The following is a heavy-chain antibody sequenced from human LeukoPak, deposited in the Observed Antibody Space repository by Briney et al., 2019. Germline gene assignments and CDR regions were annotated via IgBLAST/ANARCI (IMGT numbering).Heavy chain of an antibody. D-gene: IGHD5-18*01. V-gene: IGHV3-21*01. CDR3: ARGGQLSDY. CDR1: GFTFSSYS. CDR2: ISSSSSYI. Sequence: GGSLRLSCAASGFTFSSYSMNWVRQAPGKGLEWVSSISSSSSYIYYAGSVKGRFTISRDNAKNSLYLQMNSLRAKDTAVYYCARGGQLSDYWGQGTLVTVSS. J-gene: IGHJ4*02.